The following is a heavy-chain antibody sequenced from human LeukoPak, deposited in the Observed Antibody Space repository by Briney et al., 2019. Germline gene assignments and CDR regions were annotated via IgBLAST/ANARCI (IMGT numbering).Heavy chain of an antibody. D-gene: IGHD2-15*01. CDR3: AADRRVYCSGGTCYVNWFDP. J-gene: IGHJ5*02. Sequence: SVKVSCKASGFSFSSSAMQWVRQARGQRLEWIGWIVVGSGYTNYAQKFQERVTITRDMSTSTAYMELSSLRSEDTAVYFCAADRRVYCSGGTCYVNWFDPWGQGTLVTVSS. V-gene: IGHV1-58*02. CDR1: GFSFSSSA. CDR2: IVVGSGYT.